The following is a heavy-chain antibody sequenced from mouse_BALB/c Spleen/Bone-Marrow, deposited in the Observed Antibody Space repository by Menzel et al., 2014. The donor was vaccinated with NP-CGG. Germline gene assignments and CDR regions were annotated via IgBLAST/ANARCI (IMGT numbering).Heavy chain of an antibody. CDR3: ARDVPLYDVGYFDY. CDR2: ISSGSSTI. V-gene: IGHV5-17*02. D-gene: IGHD2-14*01. Sequence: EVQRVESGGGLVQPGGSRKLSRAASGFTFSSFGMHWVRQAPEKGLEWVAYISSGSSTIYYADTVKGRFTISRDNPKNTLFLQMTSLRSEDTAMYYCARDVPLYDVGYFDYWGQGTTLTVSS. CDR1: GFTFSSFG. J-gene: IGHJ2*01.